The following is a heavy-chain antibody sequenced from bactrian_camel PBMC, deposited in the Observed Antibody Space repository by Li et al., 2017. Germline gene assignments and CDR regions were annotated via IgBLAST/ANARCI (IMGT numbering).Heavy chain of an antibody. CDR1: GFSFSIYA. J-gene: IGHJ4*01. CDR3: VRDVSELAF. V-gene: IGHV3S40*01. CDR2: INSGGGSTT. D-gene: IGHD1*01. Sequence: VQLVESGGGLVQPGGSLRLSCVASGFSFSIYAMSWVRQAPGKGLEWVSTINSGGGSTTYYAKSVEGRFTISRDNAKNMVYLDMNSLRPEDTAVYYCVRDVSELAFWGQGTQVTVS.